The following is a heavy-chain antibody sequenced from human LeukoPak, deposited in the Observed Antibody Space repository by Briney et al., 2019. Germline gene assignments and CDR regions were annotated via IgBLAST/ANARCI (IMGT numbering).Heavy chain of an antibody. D-gene: IGHD3-10*01. V-gene: IGHV4-39*07. CDR3: ARVNPGMVRGMSWYFDL. CDR2: IYYSGST. CDR1: GGSISSSSYY. J-gene: IGHJ2*01. Sequence: SETLSLTCTVSGGSISSSSYYWGWIRQPPGKGLEWIGSIYYSGSTYYNPSLKSRVTISVDTSKNQFSLKLSSVTAADTAVYYCARVNPGMVRGMSWYFDLWGRGTLVTVSS.